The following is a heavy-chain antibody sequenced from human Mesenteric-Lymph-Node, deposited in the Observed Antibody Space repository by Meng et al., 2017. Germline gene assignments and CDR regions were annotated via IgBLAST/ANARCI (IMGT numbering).Heavy chain of an antibody. CDR1: GGSFSGYH. CDR2: INHSGST. Sequence: QVQLQQWVAWLLKPSKTLSLTCAVYGGSFSGYHWSWIRQPPGKGLEWIGEINHSGSTNYNPSLKSRVTISVDTSKNQFSLKLSSVTAADTAVYYCARAIHYYYDSSGYIKNWFDPWGQGTLVTVSS. CDR3: ARAIHYYYDSSGYIKNWFDP. J-gene: IGHJ5*02. V-gene: IGHV4-34*01. D-gene: IGHD3-22*01.